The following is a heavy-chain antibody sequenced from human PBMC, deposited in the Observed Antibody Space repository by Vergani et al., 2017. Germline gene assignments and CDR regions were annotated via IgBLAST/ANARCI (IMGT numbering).Heavy chain of an antibody. D-gene: IGHD1-26*01. V-gene: IGHV4-61*02. J-gene: IGHJ3*02. CDR1: GDPISSGNYY. CDR2: IYSSEST. Sequence: QVQLQESGPGLLKPSQTLSLTCSVAGDPISSGNYYWNWIGPPAGKGLEWMGRIYSSESTSYNPSIKRRITMPLDTSKDQFSLSLSSVTAADTAVYYCARGTFLHAFDNWGQGTVVTVSS. CDR3: ARGTFLHAFDN.